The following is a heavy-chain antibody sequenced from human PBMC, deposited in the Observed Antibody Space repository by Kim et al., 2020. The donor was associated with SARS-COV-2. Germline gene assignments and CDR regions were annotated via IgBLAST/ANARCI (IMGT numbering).Heavy chain of an antibody. D-gene: IGHD5-18*01. V-gene: IGHV3-9*01. Sequence: GGSLRLSCAASGFTFGDYAMHWVRQAPGKGLEWVSGISWNSGSIGYADSVKGRFTISRDNAKNSLFLQMNSLKAEDTALYYCAKGPGYSYGYAGWFDPWGQGTLVTVSS. CDR1: GFTFGDYA. CDR2: ISWNSGSI. J-gene: IGHJ5*02. CDR3: AKGPGYSYGYAGWFDP.